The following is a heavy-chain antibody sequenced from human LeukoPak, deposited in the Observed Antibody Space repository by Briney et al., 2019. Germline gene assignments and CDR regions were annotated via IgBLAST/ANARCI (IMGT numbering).Heavy chain of an antibody. Sequence: SETLSLTCAVYGGSFSGYYWSWIRQPPGKGLEWIGEINHSGSTNYNPSLKSRVTISVDTSKNQFSLKLSSVTATDTAVYYCAIIPFYDSSGYYYVGYWGQGTLVTVSS. V-gene: IGHV4-34*01. CDR1: GGSFSGYY. D-gene: IGHD3-22*01. CDR2: INHSGST. J-gene: IGHJ4*02. CDR3: AIIPFYDSSGYYYVGY.